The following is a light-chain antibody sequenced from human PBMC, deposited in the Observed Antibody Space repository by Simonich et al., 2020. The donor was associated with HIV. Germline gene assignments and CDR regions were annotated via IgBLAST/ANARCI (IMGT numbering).Light chain of an antibody. CDR2: DVS. V-gene: IGLV2-11*01. CDR1: SSDVGGYNY. CDR3: CSYAGSYTHVV. Sequence: QSALTQPRSVSGSPGQSVTISCTETSSDVGGYNYVSWYKQHPGKAPKLMIYDVSKRPSGVPDRFSGSKSGNTASLTISGLQAEDEADYYCCSYAGSYTHVVFGGGTKLTVL. J-gene: IGLJ2*01.